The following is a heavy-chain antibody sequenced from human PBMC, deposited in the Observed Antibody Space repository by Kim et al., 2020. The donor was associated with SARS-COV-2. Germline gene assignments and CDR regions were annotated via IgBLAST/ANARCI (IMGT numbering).Heavy chain of an antibody. J-gene: IGHJ5*02. CDR3: ARVLMGGRDWFDP. CDR1: GFTLSYYW. Sequence: GGSLRLSCVGSGFTLSYYWMSWVRQAPGKGLEWVANIKGDGSETSYVDSVKGRFTISRDNAKNSLYLQMNSLRAEDTAMYYCARVLMGGRDWFDPWGQGTLVTVSS. V-gene: IGHV3-7*05. D-gene: IGHD2-15*01. CDR2: IKGDGSET.